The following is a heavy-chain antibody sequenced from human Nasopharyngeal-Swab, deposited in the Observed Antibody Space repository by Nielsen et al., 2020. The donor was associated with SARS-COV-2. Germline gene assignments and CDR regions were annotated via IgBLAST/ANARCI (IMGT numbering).Heavy chain of an antibody. CDR3: TTGTTGNPTYYYYYGMDV. J-gene: IGHJ6*02. V-gene: IGHV3-53*01. CDR2: IYSGGST. Sequence: WIRQPPGKGLEWVSVIYSGGSTYYADSVEGRFTISRDNSKNTLYLQMNSLRAEDTAVYYCTTGTTGNPTYYYYYGMDVWGQGTTVTVSS. D-gene: IGHD1-1*01.